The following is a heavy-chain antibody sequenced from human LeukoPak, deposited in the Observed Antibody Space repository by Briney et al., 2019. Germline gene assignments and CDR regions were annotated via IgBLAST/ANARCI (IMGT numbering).Heavy chain of an antibody. CDR1: GFTFRNYW. CDR3: ARGGQQDY. V-gene: IGHV3-7*01. J-gene: IGHJ4*02. CDR2: TKPDGTAE. Sequence: GGSLRLSCAASGFTFRNYWMGWVRQAPGKGLEWVANTKPDGTAEYYADSVKGRFTVSRDNAKMSLYLQIDSLRAEDTAMYYCARGGQQDYWGQGTLVTVSS. D-gene: IGHD1-1*01.